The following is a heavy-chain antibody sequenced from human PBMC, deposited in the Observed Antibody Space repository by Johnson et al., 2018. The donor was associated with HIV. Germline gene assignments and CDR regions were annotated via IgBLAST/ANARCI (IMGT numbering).Heavy chain of an antibody. CDR1: GFIFDQYG. J-gene: IGHJ3*02. D-gene: IGHD1-14*01. V-gene: IGHV3-20*04. CDR3: AKENLSGAFDI. Sequence: VQLVESGGGVVRPGGSLRLSCAASGFIFDQYGMSWVRQVPGKGLEWVSGIRWNGGITGYADSVKGRFTISRDNSKNSLYLQMNSLRAEDTALYYCAKENLSGAFDIWGQGTMVTVSS. CDR2: IRWNGGIT.